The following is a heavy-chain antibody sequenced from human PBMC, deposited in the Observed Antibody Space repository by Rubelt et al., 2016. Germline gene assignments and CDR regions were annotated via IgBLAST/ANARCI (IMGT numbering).Heavy chain of an antibody. Sequence: EVQLVESGGGLVKPGGSLRPSCAASGFTVSSNYMSWVRQAPGKGLEWVSSISGSGGSTYSADSVKGRFTISRDNSKNTVYLQMNSLRAEDTAGYYCAKGGHYSPFDYWGQGTLVTVSS. V-gene: IGHV3-23*04. CDR3: AKGGHYSPFDY. CDR1: GFTVSSNY. J-gene: IGHJ4*02. CDR2: ISGSGGST. D-gene: IGHD2-21*01.